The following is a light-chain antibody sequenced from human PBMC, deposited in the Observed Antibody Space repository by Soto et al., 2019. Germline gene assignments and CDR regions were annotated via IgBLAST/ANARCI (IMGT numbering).Light chain of an antibody. CDR3: QRRSNWPPTWT. CDR1: QSVSSY. V-gene: IGKV3-11*01. Sequence: EIVLSQSPATLSLSPGERATLSCRASQSVSSYLAWYQHKPGQAPRLLIYDASKRATGIPARFSGRGSGTDFTPTISSLEPEDFAVYYCQRRSNWPPTWTFGQGTKVEVK. CDR2: DAS. J-gene: IGKJ1*01.